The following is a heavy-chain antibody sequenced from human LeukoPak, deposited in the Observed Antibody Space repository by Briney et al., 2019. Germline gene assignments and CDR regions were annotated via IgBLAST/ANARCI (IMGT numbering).Heavy chain of an antibody. CDR2: IIPILGIA. Sequence: ASVKVSCKASGGTFSSYAISWVRQAPGQGLEWMGRIIPILGIANYAQKFQGRVTITADKSTSTAYMELSSLRSEDTAVYYCARDSQREAAAGTYYFDYWGQGTLVTVSS. CDR1: GGTFSSYA. V-gene: IGHV1-69*04. CDR3: ARDSQREAAAGTYYFDY. D-gene: IGHD6-13*01. J-gene: IGHJ4*02.